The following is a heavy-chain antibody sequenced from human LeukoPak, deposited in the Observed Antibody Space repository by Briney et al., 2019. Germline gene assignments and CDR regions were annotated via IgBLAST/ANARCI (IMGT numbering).Heavy chain of an antibody. CDR1: GFTFGNFA. CDR3: AKTPYSSDWYGHWFDP. V-gene: IGHV3-23*01. Sequence: SGGSLRLSCAASGFTFGNFAMSWVRQAPGKGLEWVSSISGSGGATYYVDSVKGRFTISRDNSKNTLYLQMNSLRAEDTAVYYCAKTPYSSDWYGHWFDPWGQGTLVTVSS. CDR2: ISGSGGAT. J-gene: IGHJ5*02. D-gene: IGHD6-13*01.